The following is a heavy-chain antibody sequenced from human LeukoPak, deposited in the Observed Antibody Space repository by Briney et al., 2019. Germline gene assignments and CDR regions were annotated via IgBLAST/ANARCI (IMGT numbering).Heavy chain of an antibody. J-gene: IGHJ5*02. CDR1: GFTFSSYS. Sequence: KPGGSLRLSCAASGFTFSSYSMNWVRQAPGKGLEWVSSISSSSSYIYYADSVKGRFTISRDNAKNSLYLQMNSLRAEDTAVYYCARDQAYDSSSESWFDPWGQGTLVTVSS. CDR3: ARDQAYDSSSESWFDP. D-gene: IGHD6-13*01. V-gene: IGHV3-21*01. CDR2: ISSSSSYI.